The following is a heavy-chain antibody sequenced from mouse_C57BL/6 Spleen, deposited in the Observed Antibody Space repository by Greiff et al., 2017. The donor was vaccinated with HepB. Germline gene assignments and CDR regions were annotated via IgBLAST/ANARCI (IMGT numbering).Heavy chain of an antibody. CDR2: IDPEDGET. D-gene: IGHD2-1*01. Sequence: VHVKQSGAELVKPGASVKLSCTASGFNIKDYYMHWVKQRTEQGLEWIGRIDPEDGETKYAPKFQGKATITADTSSNTAYLQLSSLTSEDTAVYYCARSDYGNYDAMDYWGQGTSVTVSS. V-gene: IGHV14-2*01. J-gene: IGHJ4*01. CDR3: ARSDYGNYDAMDY. CDR1: GFNIKDYY.